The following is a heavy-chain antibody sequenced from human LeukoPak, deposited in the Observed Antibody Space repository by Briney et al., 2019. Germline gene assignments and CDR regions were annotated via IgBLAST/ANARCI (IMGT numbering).Heavy chain of an antibody. CDR2: MNPNSGNT. CDR1: GYTFTTYD. Sequence: ASVKVSCKASGYTFTTYDINWVRQATGQGLEWMGWMNPNSGNTGYAQKFQGRVTMTRNTSISTAYMELRSLRSDDTAVYYCARAKRYYYDSSGSQSFYFDYWGQGTLVTVSS. CDR3: ARAKRYYYDSSGSQSFYFDY. J-gene: IGHJ4*02. V-gene: IGHV1-8*01. D-gene: IGHD3-22*01.